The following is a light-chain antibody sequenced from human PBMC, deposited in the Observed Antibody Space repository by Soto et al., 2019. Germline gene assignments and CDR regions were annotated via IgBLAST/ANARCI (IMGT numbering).Light chain of an antibody. CDR1: QSVSSS. CDR2: DVS. Sequence: EIVLTQSPGTLSLSPGERATLSCRASQSVSSSLAWYQQKPGQTPRLLIYDVSNRATCIPARFSGSGSGTDFTLHVSSLEHEDFAVYYCQQRSNWALTFGGGTKVE. CDR3: QQRSNWALT. V-gene: IGKV3-11*01. J-gene: IGKJ4*01.